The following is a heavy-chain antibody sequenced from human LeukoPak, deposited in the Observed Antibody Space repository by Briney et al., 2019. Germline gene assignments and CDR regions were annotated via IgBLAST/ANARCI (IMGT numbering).Heavy chain of an antibody. D-gene: IGHD2-2*01. CDR1: GGSFSGYY. V-gene: IGHV4-34*01. J-gene: IGHJ6*03. CDR3: ARGPSIVVVPAYMDV. Sequence: PSETLSLTCAVYGGSFSGYYWSWIRQPPGKGLEWIGEINHSGSTNYNPSLKSRVTISVDTSKNQFSLKLSSVTAADTALYYCARGPSIVVVPAYMDVWGKGTTVTVSS. CDR2: INHSGST.